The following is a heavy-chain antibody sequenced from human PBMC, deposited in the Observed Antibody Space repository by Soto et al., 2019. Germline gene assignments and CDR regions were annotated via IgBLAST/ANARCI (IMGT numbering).Heavy chain of an antibody. CDR3: AREDFYGDYQLVFDY. Sequence: QVQLVQSGAEVKKPGASVKVSCKASGYTFTSYYMHWVRQAPAQGLEWMGIINPSGGSTSYAQKFQVRVTRTRDTSTSTVYMELSSLRSEDTAVDYCAREDFYGDYQLVFDYWGQGTLVTVSS. D-gene: IGHD4-17*01. J-gene: IGHJ4*02. V-gene: IGHV1-46*01. CDR1: GYTFTSYY. CDR2: INPSGGST.